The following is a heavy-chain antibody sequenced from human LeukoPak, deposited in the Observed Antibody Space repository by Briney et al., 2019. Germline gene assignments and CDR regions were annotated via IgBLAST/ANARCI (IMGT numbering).Heavy chain of an antibody. D-gene: IGHD4-17*01. CDR3: ARDQGTSVTAMVGGHFDY. CDR2: IWCDGSNR. J-gene: IGHJ4*02. V-gene: IGHV3-33*01. CDR1: GFTFRGNG. Sequence: GRSLRLSCAASGFTFRGNGMHWVRQAPGKGLEWVAIIWCDGSNRYYADSVKGRFTISRDNSKNPLFLQMNSLTAENTAVYYCARDQGTSVTAMVGGHFDYWGPGTLVTVSS.